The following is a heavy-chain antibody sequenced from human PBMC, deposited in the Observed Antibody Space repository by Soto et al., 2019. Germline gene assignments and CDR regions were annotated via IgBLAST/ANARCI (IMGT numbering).Heavy chain of an antibody. Sequence: QVQLQESGPGLVKPSETLSLTCTVSGGFISSYYWSWSRQPPGKGLEWIGYIQYNGYSAYNLSLKRRVTMSMDTSKTQFSLMLESVTATDTAVYYCARHGFGSLHGLVDVWGQGTTVIVSS. J-gene: IGHJ6*02. CDR3: ARHGFGSLHGLVDV. D-gene: IGHD3-10*01. V-gene: IGHV4-59*08. CDR1: GGFISSYY. CDR2: IQYNGYS.